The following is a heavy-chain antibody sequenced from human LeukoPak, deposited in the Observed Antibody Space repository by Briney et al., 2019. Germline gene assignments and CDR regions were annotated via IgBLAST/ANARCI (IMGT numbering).Heavy chain of an antibody. D-gene: IGHD3-16*01. V-gene: IGHV3-7*01. Sequence: PGGSLRLSCAASGFAFSTLTMNWVRQAPGKGLEWVATIKRDGTEKYYVDPVKGRFTISRDNTKNSLYLQMNSLRVEDTAVYYCARLLGDRTIYDYWGQGALVTVSS. J-gene: IGHJ4*02. CDR2: IKRDGTEK. CDR1: GFAFSTLT. CDR3: ARLLGDRTIYDY.